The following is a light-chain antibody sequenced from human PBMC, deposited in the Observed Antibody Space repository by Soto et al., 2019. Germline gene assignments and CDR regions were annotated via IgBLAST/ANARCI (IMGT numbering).Light chain of an antibody. Sequence: QSALTQPASVSGSPGQSITISCAGTSSDIGTYKYVSWFQQHPGKAPKLIIFEVSNRPSGISNRFSGFKSANTAYLTISGVQPEDEADYHCSSYTDIRTVVFGGGTKVTVL. J-gene: IGLJ2*01. CDR3: SSYTDIRTVV. V-gene: IGLV2-14*01. CDR1: SSDIGTYKY. CDR2: EVS.